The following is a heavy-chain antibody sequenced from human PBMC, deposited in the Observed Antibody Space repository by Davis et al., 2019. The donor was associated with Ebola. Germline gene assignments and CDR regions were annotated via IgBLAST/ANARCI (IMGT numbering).Heavy chain of an antibody. J-gene: IGHJ6*04. V-gene: IGHV6-1*01. CDR3: ARGWLRVGMDV. CDR1: GDNVSVNSAA. Sequence: HSQTLSLTCAISGDNVSVNSAAWNWIRQSPSRGLEWLGRTYYSSSKWYNDYAVSVKSRITISPDTSKNQFSLQLNSVTPEDTALYYCARGWLRVGMDVWGEGTSVTVSS. CDR2: TYYSSSKWYN. D-gene: IGHD5-12*01.